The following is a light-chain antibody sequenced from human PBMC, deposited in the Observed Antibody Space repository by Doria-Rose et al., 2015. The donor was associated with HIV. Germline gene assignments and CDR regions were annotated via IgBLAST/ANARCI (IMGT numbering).Light chain of an antibody. J-gene: IGKJ5*01. CDR1: QSVSSNY. Sequence: EIVLTQSPGTLSLSPGERATLSCRASQSVSSNYLAWYQQKPGQAPRLLIYGASSRATGIPDRFNGSGSGTDFTLAISRLEPEDFAVYYCQQYGSSPPITFGQGTRLEIK. CDR2: GAS. CDR3: QQYGSSPPIT. V-gene: IGKV3-20*01.